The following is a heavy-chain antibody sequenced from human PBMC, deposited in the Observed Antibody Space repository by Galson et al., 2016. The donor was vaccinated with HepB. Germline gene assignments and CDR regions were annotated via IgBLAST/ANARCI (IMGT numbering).Heavy chain of an antibody. J-gene: IGHJ5*02. CDR3: AHLRLRDVVMVTNWFDP. D-gene: IGHD5-18*01. V-gene: IGHV2-5*08. CDR2: IYWDDDK. Sequence: ALVKPTQTLTLTCTFSGFSLSTSGMCVSWIRQPPGKALECLALIYWDDDKRYSPSLKNRLTITKDTSKNQVVLTMTNMDPMDTATYYCAHLRLRDVVMVTNWFDPWGQGTLVTVSS. CDR1: GFSLSTSGMC.